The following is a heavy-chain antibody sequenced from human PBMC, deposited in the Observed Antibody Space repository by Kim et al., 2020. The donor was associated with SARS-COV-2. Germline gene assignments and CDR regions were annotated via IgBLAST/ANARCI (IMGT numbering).Heavy chain of an antibody. J-gene: IGHJ6*02. V-gene: IGHV4-59*08. CDR3: ARQGGGWFGGSYYYYGMDV. D-gene: IGHD3-16*01. CDR1: AASISSHY. CDR2: IYGSGNA. Sequence: SETLSLTCSVSAASISSHYWVWIRQPPGKGLEWIGYIYGSGNAIYNPSLNSRVTISADTSKNQFSLNLTFATAADTAVYFCARQGGGWFGGSYYYYGMDVWGQGTTVTVSS.